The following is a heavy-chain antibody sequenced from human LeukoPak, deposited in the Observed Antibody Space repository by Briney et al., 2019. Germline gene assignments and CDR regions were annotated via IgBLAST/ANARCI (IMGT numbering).Heavy chain of an antibody. V-gene: IGHV1-18*04. J-gene: IGHJ5*02. CDR3: ARDADPNIAAAGTIIPFDP. CDR1: GYTFTSYG. D-gene: IGHD6-13*01. Sequence: ASVTVSCKASGYTFTSYGISWVRQAPGQGLEWMGWISAYNGNTNYAQKLQGRVTMTTDTSTSTAYMELRSLRSDDTAVYYCARDADPNIAAAGTIIPFDPWGQGTLVTVSS. CDR2: ISAYNGNT.